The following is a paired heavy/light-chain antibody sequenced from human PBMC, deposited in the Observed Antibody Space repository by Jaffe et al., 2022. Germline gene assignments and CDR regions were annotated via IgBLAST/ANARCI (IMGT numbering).Light chain of an antibody. Sequence: DIQLTQSPSSLAASVGDRVTITCRSNQSITTYFNWFQQRPGKAPKALIYAASSLESGVPSRFSGSGSGTDFTLTITSLQPEDFATYYCQQSKSVPYTFGQGTKLEI. V-gene: IGKV1-39*01. J-gene: IGKJ2*01. CDR1: QSITTY. CDR2: AAS. CDR3: QQSKSVPYT.
Heavy chain of an antibody. D-gene: IGHD5-12*01. J-gene: IGHJ4*02. CDR1: GFTFSDYE. CDR2: ISDGGRDIV. CDR3: ARDRGRGFDPIESGFDY. V-gene: IGHV3-48*03. Sequence: EVQLVESGGDLVQPGGSLRLSCATSGFTFSDYEMNWVRQAPGKGLEWISYISDGGRDIVHYAESVKGRFTISRDNAKNSVYLQMNSLRAEDTAVYYCARDRGRGFDPIESGFDYWGQGTLVTVSS.